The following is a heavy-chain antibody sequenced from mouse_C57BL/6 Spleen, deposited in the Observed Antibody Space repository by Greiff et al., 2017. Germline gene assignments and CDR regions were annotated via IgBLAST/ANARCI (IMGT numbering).Heavy chain of an antibody. CDR2: IWSGGST. CDR1: GFSLTSYG. J-gene: IGHJ3*01. V-gene: IGHV2-2*01. Sequence: VQLQQSGPGLVQPSQSLSITCAVSGFSLTSYGVHWVRQSPGKGLAWLGVIWSGGSTDYNAAFISRLSISKDNSKSQVFFKKNSLQADDTAIYYCARSIYYDYEGGFAFWGKGTLVTVSA. CDR3: ARSIYYDYEGGFAF. D-gene: IGHD2-4*01.